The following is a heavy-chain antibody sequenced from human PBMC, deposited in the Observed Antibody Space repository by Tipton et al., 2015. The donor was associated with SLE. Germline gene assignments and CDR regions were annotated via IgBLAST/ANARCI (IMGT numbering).Heavy chain of an antibody. CDR1: GFTVSYTY. CDR3: ARGDFYDGPDHYNDAFDI. D-gene: IGHD2/OR15-2a*01. CDR2: IHSGSTT. Sequence: SLRLSCAVSGFTVSYTYMSWVRQAPGRGLEWVSVIHSGSTTDYVDSVKGRFTISRDNSKNSLYLQMNSLRAEDTAVYYCARGDFYDGPDHYNDAFDIWGQGTMVTVSS. J-gene: IGHJ3*02. V-gene: IGHV3-66*01.